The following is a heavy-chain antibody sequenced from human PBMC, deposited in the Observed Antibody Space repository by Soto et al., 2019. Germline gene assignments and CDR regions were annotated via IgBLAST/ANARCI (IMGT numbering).Heavy chain of an antibody. V-gene: IGHV3-30-3*01. CDR2: ISYDGSNK. Sequence: PGGSLRLSCAASGFTFSSYAMHWVRQAPGKGLEWVAVISYDGSNKYYADSVKGRFTISRDNSKNTLYLQMNSLRAEDTAVYYCARATRFLEWLLYGSVGYWGQGTLVTVSS. CDR3: ARATRFLEWLLYGSVGY. D-gene: IGHD3-3*01. CDR1: GFTFSSYA. J-gene: IGHJ4*02.